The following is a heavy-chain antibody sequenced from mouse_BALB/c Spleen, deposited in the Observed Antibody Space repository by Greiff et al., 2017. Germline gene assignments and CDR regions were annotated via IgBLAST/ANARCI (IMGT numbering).Heavy chain of an antibody. Sequence: EVNVVESGGGLVKPGGSLKLSCAASGFTFSSYTMSWVRQTPEKRLEWVATISSGGSYTYYPDSVKGRFTISRDNAKNTLYLQMSSLKSEDTAMYYCTRDDGTIFDYWGQGTTLTVSS. V-gene: IGHV5-6-4*01. J-gene: IGHJ2*01. D-gene: IGHD2-14*01. CDR3: TRDDGTIFDY. CDR1: GFTFSSYT. CDR2: ISSGGSYT.